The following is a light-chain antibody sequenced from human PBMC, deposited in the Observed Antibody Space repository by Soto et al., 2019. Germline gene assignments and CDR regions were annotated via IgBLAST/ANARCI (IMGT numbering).Light chain of an antibody. Sequence: QSALTQPASVSGSPGQSITLSCTGTTTDVGGYNYVSWYQQHPGKVPKLIIYDVFNRPPGVSNRFSGSKSGNTASLTISGLQPEDDADYYCSSYTSTSTQVFGTGTKLTVL. CDR1: TTDVGGYNY. CDR2: DVF. V-gene: IGLV2-14*03. J-gene: IGLJ1*01. CDR3: SSYTSTSTQV.